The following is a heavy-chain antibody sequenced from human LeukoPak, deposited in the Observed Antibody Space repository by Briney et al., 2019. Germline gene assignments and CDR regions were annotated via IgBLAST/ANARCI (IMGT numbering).Heavy chain of an antibody. Sequence: ASVKVSCKASGYTFINYYLHWVRQAPGQGLEWMGIINPNSASTTYAQKFQGTITMTRDTSTSTVYMELSSLRSEDTAVYYCARMAAAGTWYFDLWGRGTLVTVSS. J-gene: IGHJ2*01. CDR3: ARMAAAGTWYFDL. V-gene: IGHV1-46*01. CDR2: INPNSAST. D-gene: IGHD6-13*01. CDR1: GYTFINYY.